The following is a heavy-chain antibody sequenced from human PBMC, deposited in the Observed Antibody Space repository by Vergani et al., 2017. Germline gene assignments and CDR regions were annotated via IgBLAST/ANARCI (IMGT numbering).Heavy chain of an antibody. V-gene: IGHV4-61*02. CDR1: GGSISAGYYF. CDR2: ISASGNA. CDR3: ARRSGGYYSGGKVHPLRTAFDV. Sequence: QVQLQASGPGRVKPSQTLSLTCTMSGGSISAGYYFWSWLRQPPGKGLEWLGHISASGNASHSPSLKTRVSMSVDTSKNQFSLTVTSVTAADTAIYFCARRSGGYYSGGKVHPLRTAFDVWGHGTVVTVSS. D-gene: IGHD2-15*01. J-gene: IGHJ3*01.